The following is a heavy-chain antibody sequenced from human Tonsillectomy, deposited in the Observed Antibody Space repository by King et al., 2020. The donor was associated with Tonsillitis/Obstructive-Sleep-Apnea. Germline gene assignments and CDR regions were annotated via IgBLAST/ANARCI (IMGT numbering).Heavy chain of an antibody. CDR2: IKSKTDGGTT. J-gene: IGHJ3*02. CDR3: TTDPSYTIYLFLDAFDI. Sequence: VQLVESGGGLVKPGGSLRVSCAASGFTYSHAYMSWVRQAPGKGLEWVGRIKSKTDGGTTDYAAPVKGRFTISRDDSKDTLYLQMNRLKTEDTAVYYCTTDPSYTIYLFLDAFDIWGQGTMVTVSS. V-gene: IGHV3-15*01. CDR1: GFTYSHAY. D-gene: IGHD3-16*01.